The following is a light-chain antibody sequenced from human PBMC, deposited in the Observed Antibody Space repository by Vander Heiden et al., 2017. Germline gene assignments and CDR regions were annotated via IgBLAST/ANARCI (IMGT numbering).Light chain of an antibody. J-gene: IGLJ1*01. V-gene: IGLV3-21*02. Sequence: SFVLTQPPSVSVAPGPTARITCGGNNIGSKRVHWYQQKPGQAPVVVVYDDSDRPSGIPERFSGSNSGNTATLTISRVEAGDEADYYCQVWDSSSDHYVFGTGTKVTVL. CDR3: QVWDSSSDHYV. CDR2: DDS. CDR1: NIGSKR.